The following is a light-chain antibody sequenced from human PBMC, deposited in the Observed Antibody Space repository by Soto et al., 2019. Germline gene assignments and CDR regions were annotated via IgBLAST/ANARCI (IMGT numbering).Light chain of an antibody. CDR3: QQYGSSPPYT. CDR2: GAS. CDR1: QSISSRY. V-gene: IGKV3-20*01. Sequence: EIVLTQSPGTLSLSPGERATLSCRASQSISSRYLGWYQQKPGQAPRLLIYGASNRATGIPDRFSASGSGTDFTLTISRLEPEDFAVYYCQQYGSSPPYTFGQGNKLEIK. J-gene: IGKJ2*01.